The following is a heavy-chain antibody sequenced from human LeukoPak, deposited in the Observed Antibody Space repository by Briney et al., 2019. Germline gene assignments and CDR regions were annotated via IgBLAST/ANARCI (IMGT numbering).Heavy chain of an antibody. CDR3: ARDLKSGSYGGW. D-gene: IGHD1-26*01. V-gene: IGHV3-74*01. CDR1: GFIFRNYW. CDR2: INPNGITT. Sequence: QPGGSLRLSCAASGFIFRNYWMHWVRQAPGKGLVWVARINPNGITTTYTDSVKGRFTISRDNAKNTLYPQMNSLRAEDTAVYYCARDLKSGSYGGWWGQGTLVTVSS. J-gene: IGHJ4*02.